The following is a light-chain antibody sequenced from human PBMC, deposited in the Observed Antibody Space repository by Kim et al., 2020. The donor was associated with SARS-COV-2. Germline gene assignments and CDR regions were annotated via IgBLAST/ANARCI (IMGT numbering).Light chain of an antibody. J-gene: IGKJ4*01. CDR1: QNINSY. Sequence: TVGDRVTITCRASQNINSYLNWYQQKPGKAPKLLIYAASTLQSGVPSRFSGSGSGTDFTLTINSLQTEDFATYYCQQSHTAPLLTFGGGTKVDIK. V-gene: IGKV1-39*01. CDR2: AAS. CDR3: QQSHTAPLLT.